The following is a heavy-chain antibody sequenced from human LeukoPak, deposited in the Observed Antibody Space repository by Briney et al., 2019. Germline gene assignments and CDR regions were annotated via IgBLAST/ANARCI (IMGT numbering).Heavy chain of an antibody. CDR1: GFTFSNSA. CDR3: AKDWRGDY. V-gene: IGHV3-23*01. Sequence: GGSLRLSCAASGFTFSNSAMTWVRQAPGKGLEWVSAISGSGDKIHYADSVKGRFTISRDNSKNTLYLQMNSLRVEDTAIYYCAKDWRGDYWGQGTLITVSS. CDR2: ISGSGDKI. J-gene: IGHJ4*02.